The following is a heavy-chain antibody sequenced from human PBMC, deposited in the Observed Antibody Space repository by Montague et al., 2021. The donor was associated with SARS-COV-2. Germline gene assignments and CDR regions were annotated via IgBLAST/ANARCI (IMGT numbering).Heavy chain of an antibody. D-gene: IGHD4-23*01. Sequence: SETLSLTCTVSGGSIISSTYYWGWLRQPPGMGLEWIGNMYFRGSFYYTSSLKSRVTISVDTSQNHFSLKVTTVTAADTAVYYCARGGALATVGYDYWGPGTLLTVSS. CDR2: MYFRGSF. CDR3: ARGGALATVGYDY. J-gene: IGHJ4*02. CDR1: GGSIISSTYY. V-gene: IGHV4-39*07.